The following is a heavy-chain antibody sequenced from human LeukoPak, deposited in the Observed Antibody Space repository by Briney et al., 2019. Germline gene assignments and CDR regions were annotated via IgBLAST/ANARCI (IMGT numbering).Heavy chain of an antibody. CDR1: GYTFTNYY. Sequence: ASVKVSCKASGYTFTNYYMHWVRQAPGQGLEWMGIINPSGGSTTYAQKFQGRVTMTRDTSTSTVYMELSSLRSEDTAVYYCARAPIAAPPTYYFDYWGQGTLVTVSS. J-gene: IGHJ4*02. V-gene: IGHV1-46*01. CDR3: ARAPIAAPPTYYFDY. D-gene: IGHD6-13*01. CDR2: INPSGGST.